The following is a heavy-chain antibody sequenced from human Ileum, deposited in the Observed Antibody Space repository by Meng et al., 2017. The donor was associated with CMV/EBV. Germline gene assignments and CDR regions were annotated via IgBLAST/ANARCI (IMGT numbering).Heavy chain of an antibody. J-gene: IGHJ5*02. Sequence: EVQLSVSGGGLVQPGGSLRLSCATSGFTFSNFAMNWVRQAPGKGLEWVLGISGSGDTTWYADSVKGRFTISRDNSKNTVYLQMTSLRGEDTAIYYCAPNHWGQGTLVTVSS. CDR1: GFTFSNFA. V-gene: IGHV3-23*01. CDR3: APNH. CDR2: ISGSGDTT.